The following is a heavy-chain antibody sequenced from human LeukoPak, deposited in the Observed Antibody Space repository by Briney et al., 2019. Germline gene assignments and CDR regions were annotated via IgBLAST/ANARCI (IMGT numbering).Heavy chain of an antibody. V-gene: IGHV3-53*01. Sequence: GGSLRLSCAASGFTVSSNYMSWVCQAPGKGLEWVSVIYSGGSTYYADSVKGRFTISRDNSKNTLYLQMNSLRAEDTAVYYCARDYRRYGMDVWGQGTTVTVSS. CDR1: GFTVSSNY. CDR2: IYSGGST. J-gene: IGHJ6*02. D-gene: IGHD1-26*01. CDR3: ARDYRRYGMDV.